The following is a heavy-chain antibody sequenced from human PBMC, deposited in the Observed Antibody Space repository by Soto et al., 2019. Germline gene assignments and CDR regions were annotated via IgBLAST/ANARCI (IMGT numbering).Heavy chain of an antibody. Sequence: SETLSLTCAIYGGSFSGYYWSWIRQPPGKGLEWIGEINHSGSTNYNPSLKSRVTISVDRSKNQFSLKLSSVTAADTAVYYCARRTVHYYDSSGYTNWFDPWGQGTLVTVSS. CDR3: ARRTVHYYDSSGYTNWFDP. CDR2: INHSGST. CDR1: GGSFSGYY. J-gene: IGHJ5*02. V-gene: IGHV4-34*01. D-gene: IGHD3-22*01.